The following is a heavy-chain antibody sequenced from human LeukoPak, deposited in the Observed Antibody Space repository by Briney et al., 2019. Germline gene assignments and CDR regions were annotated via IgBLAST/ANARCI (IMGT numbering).Heavy chain of an antibody. Sequence: GGSLRLSCAASGFTFSSYWMSWVRQAPGKGLEWVANIKQDGSEMNYMDSVRGRFTISRDNAKTSLYLQMNSLRAEDTAVYYCARGLEYNIYWGQGTLVTVSS. CDR3: ARGLEYNIY. V-gene: IGHV3-7*03. CDR1: GFTFSSYW. D-gene: IGHD1-14*01. CDR2: IKQDGSEM. J-gene: IGHJ4*02.